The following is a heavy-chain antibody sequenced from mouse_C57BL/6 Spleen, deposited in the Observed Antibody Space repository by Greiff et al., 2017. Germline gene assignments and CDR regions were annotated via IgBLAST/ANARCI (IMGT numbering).Heavy chain of an antibody. CDR3: ARGGYYSSSVLHWYFDV. J-gene: IGHJ1*03. CDR2: IYPGGGYT. V-gene: IGHV1-63*01. Sequence: QVQLQQSGAELVRPGTSVKMSCKASGYTFTNYWIGWAKQRPGHGLEWIGDIYPGGGYTNYNEKFKGKATLTADKSSSTAYMQVSSLTSEDSAIYYCARGGYYSSSVLHWYFDVWGTGTTVTVSS. D-gene: IGHD1-1*01. CDR1: GYTFTNYW.